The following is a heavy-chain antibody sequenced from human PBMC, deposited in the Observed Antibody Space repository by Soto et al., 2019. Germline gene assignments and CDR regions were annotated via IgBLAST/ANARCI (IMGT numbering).Heavy chain of an antibody. V-gene: IGHV3-23*04. CDR2: ISGSGGST. CDR3: AKAVVLGLLSYLDY. Sequence: EVQLVESGGGLVKPGGSLRLSCAASEFTFSNAWMSWVRQAPGKGLEWVSAISGSGGSTYYADSVKGRFTISRDNSKNTLYLQTNSLRAEDTAVYYCAKAVVLGLLSYLDYWGQGSLVTV. J-gene: IGHJ4*02. D-gene: IGHD2-15*01. CDR1: EFTFSNAW.